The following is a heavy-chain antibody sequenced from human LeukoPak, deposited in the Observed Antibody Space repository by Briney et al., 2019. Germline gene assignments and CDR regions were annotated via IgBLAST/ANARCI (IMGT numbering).Heavy chain of an antibody. CDR3: ARDRWLDF. CDR1: GASITSYY. J-gene: IGHJ5*01. V-gene: IGHV4-59*01. CDR2: IYHTGST. Sequence: SETLSLTCTVSGASITSYYWSWIRRPPGRGMEWSGYIYHTGSTNYNPSLKGRVTMSVDTSKNQFSLRLTSVTAADTAVYYCARDRWLDFWGQGTLVTVSS.